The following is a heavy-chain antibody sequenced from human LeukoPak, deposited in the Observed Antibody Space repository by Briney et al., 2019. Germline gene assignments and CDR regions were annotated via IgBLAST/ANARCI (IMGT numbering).Heavy chain of an antibody. V-gene: IGHV3-23*05. Sequence: GSLRLSCAASGFTLSNCAMTWVRQAPGKGLEWVSGIDTKGTRTYYADSVKGRFTISRDNSKNTLFLQMNSLRAEDTAVYYCAKTAHRVESGFHHSYHMDVWGKGTTVTVSS. D-gene: IGHD1-1*01. CDR3: AKTAHRVESGFHHSYHMDV. J-gene: IGHJ6*03. CDR1: GFTLSNCA. CDR2: IDTKGTRT.